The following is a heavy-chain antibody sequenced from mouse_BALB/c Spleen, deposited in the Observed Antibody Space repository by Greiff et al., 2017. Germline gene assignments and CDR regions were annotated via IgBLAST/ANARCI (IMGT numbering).Heavy chain of an antibody. V-gene: IGHV1-61*01. CDR2: IDPSDSET. Sequence: VQRVESGAELVKPGASVKLSCKASGYTFTSYYMYWVKQRPGQGLEWIGMIDPSDSETHYNQMFKDKATLTVDKSSSTAYMQLSSLTSEDSAVYYCARRGEGFAYWGQGTLVTVSA. CDR3: ARRGEGFAY. CDR1: GYTFTSYY. J-gene: IGHJ3*01.